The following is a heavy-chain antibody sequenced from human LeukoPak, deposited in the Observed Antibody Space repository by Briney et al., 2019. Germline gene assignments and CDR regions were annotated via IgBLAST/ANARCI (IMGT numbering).Heavy chain of an antibody. CDR1: GYTFTSYA. D-gene: IGHD3-10*01. CDR2: INTNTGNP. V-gene: IGHV7-4-1*02. J-gene: IGHJ4*02. CDR3: ARGGGLLWFGVSVVRDFDY. Sequence: ASVKVSCKASGYTFTSYAMNWVRQAPGQGLEWMGWINTNTGNPTYAQGFTGRFVFSLDTSVSTAYLQISSLKAEDTAVYYCARGGGLLWFGVSVVRDFDYWGQGTLVTVSS.